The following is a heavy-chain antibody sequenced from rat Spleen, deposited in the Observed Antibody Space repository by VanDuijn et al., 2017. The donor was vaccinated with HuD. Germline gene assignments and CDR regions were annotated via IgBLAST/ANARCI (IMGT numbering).Heavy chain of an antibody. J-gene: IGHJ2*01. Sequence: EVQLVESGGGLVQPGRSMKLSCVASGFTFSNCDMAWVRQAPTTGLEWVATISYGDSSGHSGTYYRDSVKGRFTISRDNAKSTLSLQMDSLRSEDTATYYCARRHYGYTDYFDYWGQGVMVTVSS. CDR1: GFTFSNCD. CDR2: ISYGDSSGHSGT. D-gene: IGHD1-9*01. V-gene: IGHV5-29*01. CDR3: ARRHYGYTDYFDY.